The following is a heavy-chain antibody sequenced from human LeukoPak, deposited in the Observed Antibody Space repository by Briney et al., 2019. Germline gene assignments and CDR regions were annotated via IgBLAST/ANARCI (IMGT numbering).Heavy chain of an antibody. V-gene: IGHV1-8*01. CDR3: ARYSGWNDAFDI. Sequence: ASVKVSCKASGYTFTSYDINWVRQATGQGLEWMGWMNPNSGITGYEQKFQGRVTMTRNPSISTAYMELSSLRSEDTAVYYCARYSGWNDAFDIWGQGTMVTVSS. D-gene: IGHD6-19*01. J-gene: IGHJ3*02. CDR2: MNPNSGIT. CDR1: GYTFTSYD.